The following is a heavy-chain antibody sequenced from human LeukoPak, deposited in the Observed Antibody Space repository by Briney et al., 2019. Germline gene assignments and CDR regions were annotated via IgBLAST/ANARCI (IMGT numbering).Heavy chain of an antibody. J-gene: IGHJ4*02. Sequence: ASVRVSCKASGYTFTGYYMHWVRQAPGQGLEWMGSINCNSAGTKYPQKFQGRVSMTRDTSISTAYLELSRLRSDDTAVYYCARDLTIVGGVSDPRIRGHWGQGTLVTVSS. CDR2: INCNSAGT. D-gene: IGHD3-3*01. CDR3: ARDLTIVGGVSDPRIRGH. CDR1: GYTFTGYY. V-gene: IGHV1-2*02.